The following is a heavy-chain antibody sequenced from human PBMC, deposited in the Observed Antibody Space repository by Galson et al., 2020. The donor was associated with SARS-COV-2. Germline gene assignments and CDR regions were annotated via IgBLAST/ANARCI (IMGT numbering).Heavy chain of an antibody. CDR2: IRGPADAT. V-gene: IGHV3-23*01. J-gene: IGHJ2*01. D-gene: IGHD3-10*01. CDR3: AREGQWFGGYWYFDL. CDR1: GFPFTSYS. Sequence: GGSLRLSCAASGFPFTSYSLSWVRQAPGKGLEWVSTIRGPADATYYTDPVKGRFTISRDNSKNTLWLQMNSLGDEDTAMYYCAREGQWFGGYWYFDLWGRGTLVTVSS.